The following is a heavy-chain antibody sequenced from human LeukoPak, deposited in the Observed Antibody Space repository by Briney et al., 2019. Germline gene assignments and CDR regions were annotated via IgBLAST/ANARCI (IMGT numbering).Heavy chain of an antibody. V-gene: IGHV4-31*03. CDR2: IYYSGST. Sequence: KPSQTLALTCTVSGVSISSGGYYWSWIRQHPGKGLEWIGYIYYSGSTYYNPSLKSRVTISVDTSKNQFSLKLSSVTAADTAVYYCARSGSSYYFDYWGQGTLVTVSS. CDR1: GVSISSGGYY. D-gene: IGHD1-26*01. CDR3: ARSGSSYYFDY. J-gene: IGHJ4*02.